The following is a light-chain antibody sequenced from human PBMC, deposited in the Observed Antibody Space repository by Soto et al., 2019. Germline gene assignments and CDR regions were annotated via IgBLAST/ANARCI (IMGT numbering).Light chain of an antibody. CDR1: QSISNW. Sequence: DIQMTQSPYTLSASVGDRVTITCRASQSISNWLAWYQQKPGKAPKLLIYKASSLESGVPSRFSGSGSGTEFTLTISSLQPDDFATYYCQQYNNYMLTFGGGTKVEIK. V-gene: IGKV1-5*03. J-gene: IGKJ4*01. CDR2: KAS. CDR3: QQYNNYMLT.